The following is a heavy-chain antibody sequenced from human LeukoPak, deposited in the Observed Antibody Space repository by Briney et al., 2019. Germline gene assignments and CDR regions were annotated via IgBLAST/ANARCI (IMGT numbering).Heavy chain of an antibody. Sequence: PGESLKISCKGSGYSITSYWIGWVRQMPGKGLEWMGIIYPGDSDTRYSPSFQGQVTISADKSISTAYLQWSSLKASDTAMYYCARHPAYCTNGVCYPAYFDYWGQGTLVTVSS. D-gene: IGHD2-8*01. CDR3: ARHPAYCTNGVCYPAYFDY. CDR2: IYPGDSDT. CDR1: GYSITSYW. J-gene: IGHJ4*02. V-gene: IGHV5-51*01.